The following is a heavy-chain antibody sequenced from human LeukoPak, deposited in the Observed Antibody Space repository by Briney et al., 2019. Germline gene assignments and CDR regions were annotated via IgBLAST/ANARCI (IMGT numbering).Heavy chain of an antibody. J-gene: IGHJ6*04. CDR2: ISWDGGST. Sequence: GGSLRLSCAASGFTFDDYAMHWVRQAPGKGLEWVSLISWDGGSTYYADSVKGRFTISRDNAKNSLYLPMNSLRAEDTAVYYCARDNVSTVDVWGKGTTVTVSS. CDR1: GFTFDDYA. D-gene: IGHD2/OR15-2a*01. V-gene: IGHV3-43D*03. CDR3: ARDNVSTVDV.